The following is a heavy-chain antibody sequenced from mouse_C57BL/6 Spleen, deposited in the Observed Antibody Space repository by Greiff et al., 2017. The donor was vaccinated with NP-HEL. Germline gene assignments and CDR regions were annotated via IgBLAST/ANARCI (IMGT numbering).Heavy chain of an antibody. CDR2: IWTGGGT. CDR1: GFSLTSYA. J-gene: IGHJ2*01. Sequence: VQRVESGPGLVAPSQSLSITCTVSGFSLTSYAISWVRQPPGKGLEWLGVIWTGGGTNYNSALKSRLSISKDNSKSQVFLKMNSLQTDDTARYYCARNFPIYYYGSSPFDYWGQGTTLTVSS. CDR3: ARNFPIYYYGSSPFDY. D-gene: IGHD1-1*01. V-gene: IGHV2-9-1*01.